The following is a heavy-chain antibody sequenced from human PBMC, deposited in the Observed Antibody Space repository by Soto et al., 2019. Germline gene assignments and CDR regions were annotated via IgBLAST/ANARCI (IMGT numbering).Heavy chain of an antibody. CDR3: ARSTTLRGMDV. V-gene: IGHV3-21*01. J-gene: IGHJ6*01. CDR2: IRSTTGYM. D-gene: IGHD1-1*01. Sequence: GESLRLSCASSGFTFSTYSMNWVHQAPGEGLEWVSSIRSTTGYMYNADSVKGRFTISRDNAKNSLYLQMISLRAEDTAVYYCARSTTLRGMDVWGQGTTVTVSS. CDR1: GFTFSTYS.